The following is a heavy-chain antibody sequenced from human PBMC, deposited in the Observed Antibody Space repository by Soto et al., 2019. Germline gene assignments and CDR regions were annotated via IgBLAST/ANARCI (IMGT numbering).Heavy chain of an antibody. J-gene: IGHJ6*02. CDR2: IWYDGSNK. CDR3: ARDTSIAARPYYYYGMDV. D-gene: IGHD6-6*01. V-gene: IGHV3-33*01. CDR1: GFTFSSYG. Sequence: QVQLVESGEGVLQPGRSLRLSYAASGFTFSSYGMHWVRQAPGKGLDLVALIWYDGSNKYYADSVQGRFTISRDNSKNTLYLQMNSLRAEDTAVYYCARDTSIAARPYYYYGMDVWGQGTTVTVSS.